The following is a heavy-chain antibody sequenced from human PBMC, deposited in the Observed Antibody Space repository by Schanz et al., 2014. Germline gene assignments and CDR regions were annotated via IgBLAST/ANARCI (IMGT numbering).Heavy chain of an antibody. V-gene: IGHV3-30*04. J-gene: IGHJ4*02. CDR1: GFTFSSYA. CDR3: ARDRGYCSGGSCLTFDY. Sequence: VQLLDSGGGLVQPGGSLRLSCAASGFTFSSYAMHWVRQAPGKGLEWVAAMSYDGSIKYYGDSVEGRFTISRDNSKNTLYLQMNTLRAEDTAVYYCARDRGYCSGGSCLTFDYWGQGTLVTVSS. CDR2: MSYDGSIK. D-gene: IGHD2-15*01.